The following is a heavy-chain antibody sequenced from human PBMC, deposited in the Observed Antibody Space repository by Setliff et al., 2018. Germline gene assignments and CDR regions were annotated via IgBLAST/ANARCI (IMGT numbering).Heavy chain of an antibody. D-gene: IGHD2-21*01. CDR3: ARRGERFFNWFDP. CDR2: IYPGDSDT. Sequence: GESLKISCKVSGDSLSSYWIAWVRQMPGKGLEWMGIIYPGDSDTKYSPSFQGQVTISADKSISTAYLQWNNLKASDTAVYYCARRGERFFNWFDPWGQGTLVTVSS. J-gene: IGHJ5*02. CDR1: GDSLSSYW. V-gene: IGHV5-51*01.